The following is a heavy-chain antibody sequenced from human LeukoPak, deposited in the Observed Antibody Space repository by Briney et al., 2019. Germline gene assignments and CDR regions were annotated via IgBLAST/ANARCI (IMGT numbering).Heavy chain of an antibody. V-gene: IGHV3-11*01. D-gene: IGHD3-10*01. CDR3: ARKIYGSENYIDY. CDR1: GFTFSDYY. J-gene: IGHJ4*02. CDR2: LSSSGNTI. Sequence: GGSLRLSCAASGFTFSDYYINWIRQAPGMGLEWVAYLSSSGNTIYYADSVEGRFTISRDNAKKSVYLQMNSLRPEDTAVYYCARKIYGSENYIDYWGQGILVTVSS.